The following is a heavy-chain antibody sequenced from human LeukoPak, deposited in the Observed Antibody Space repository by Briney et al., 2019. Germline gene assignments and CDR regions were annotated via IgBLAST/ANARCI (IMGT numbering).Heavy chain of an antibody. CDR3: ARGRSEHEWRSSWFDP. CDR2: INPKSGGT. V-gene: IGHV1-2*02. Sequence: ASLKVSCTASGYTFIDYYFHWGSQVPGQGLEWMGWINPKSGGTNYAQKFQDRVTITRDMSISVAYMELRSLTADDTAVCYCARGRSEHEWRSSWFDPWGRGTLVTVSS. J-gene: IGHJ5*02. D-gene: IGHD2-8*01. CDR1: GYTFIDYY.